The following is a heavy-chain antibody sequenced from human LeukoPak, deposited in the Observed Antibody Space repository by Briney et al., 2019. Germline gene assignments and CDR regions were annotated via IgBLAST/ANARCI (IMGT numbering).Heavy chain of an antibody. Sequence: QPGGSPRLSCAASGFTFSSYWMHWVRQAPGKGLVWVSRINSDGSSTSYADSVKGRFTISRDNAKNTLYLQMNSLRAEDTAVYYCTRRDMVRGVIDAFDIWGQGTMVTVSS. CDR1: GFTFSSYW. J-gene: IGHJ3*02. V-gene: IGHV3-74*01. D-gene: IGHD3-10*01. CDR2: INSDGSST. CDR3: TRRDMVRGVIDAFDI.